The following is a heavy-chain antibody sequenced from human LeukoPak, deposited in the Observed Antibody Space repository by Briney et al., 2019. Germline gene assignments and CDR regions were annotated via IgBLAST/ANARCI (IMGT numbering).Heavy chain of an antibody. J-gene: IGHJ3*02. CDR3: WSELTMVRGVIITRNAFDI. CDR2: IGLDGSST. Sequence: PGRSLRLSCAPSGFTFSPFWIHWVRQGPGKGLEWVSRIGLDGSSTNYADSVKGRFTISRDNSKNTLYLQMNSLRAEDTAVYYCWSELTMVRGVIITRNAFDIWGQGTMVTVSS. CDR1: GFTFSPFW. V-gene: IGHV3-74*01. D-gene: IGHD3-10*01.